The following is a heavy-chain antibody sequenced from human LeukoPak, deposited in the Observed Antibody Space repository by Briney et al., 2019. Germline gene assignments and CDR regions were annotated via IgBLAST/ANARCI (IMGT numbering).Heavy chain of an antibody. Sequence: PGGSLRLSCAASGFTFSSYSMNWVRQAPGKGLESVSAISGSGGYTYYADSVKGRFTISRDNSKNTLYLQMNSLRAEDTAIYYCAKAEGKNPTGGRWLDWGQGTLVTVSS. V-gene: IGHV3-23*01. D-gene: IGHD6-19*01. CDR1: GFTFSSYS. CDR2: ISGSGGYT. CDR3: AKAEGKNPTGGRWLD. J-gene: IGHJ4*02.